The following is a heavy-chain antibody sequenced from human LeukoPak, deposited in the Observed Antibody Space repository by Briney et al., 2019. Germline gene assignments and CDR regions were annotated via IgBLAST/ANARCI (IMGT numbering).Heavy chain of an antibody. CDR3: ARVSRYYYGSGFFDY. Sequence: SETLSLTCTVSGYFISSGYYWGWIRQPPGKGLEWIGSIYHSGSTYYNPSLKGRVTISVDTSKNQFSLKLSSVTAADTAVYYCARVSRYYYGSGFFDYWGQGTLVTVSS. CDR2: IYHSGST. D-gene: IGHD3-10*01. J-gene: IGHJ4*02. V-gene: IGHV4-38-2*02. CDR1: GYFISSGYY.